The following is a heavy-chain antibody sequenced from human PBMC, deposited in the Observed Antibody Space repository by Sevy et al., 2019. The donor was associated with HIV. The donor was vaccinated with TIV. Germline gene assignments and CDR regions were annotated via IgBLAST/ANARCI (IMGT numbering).Heavy chain of an antibody. J-gene: IGHJ6*02. CDR2: IFYSGST. V-gene: IGHV4-31*03. D-gene: IGHD6-6*01. Sequence: SETLSLTCTVSGGSISSNGYYWSWIRQHPGKGLEWIGYIFYSGSTYYNPSLKSRVSISVDTSKNEFSLKLCSVTAADTAVYYCARDRYSSSPWDYFNALDVWGQGTTVTVSS. CDR3: ARDRYSSSPWDYFNALDV. CDR1: GGSISSNGYY.